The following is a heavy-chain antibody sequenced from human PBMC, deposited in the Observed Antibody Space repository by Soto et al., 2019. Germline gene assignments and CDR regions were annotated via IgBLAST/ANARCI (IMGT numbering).Heavy chain of an antibody. Sequence: QVQLVQSGAEVKKPGASVKVSCKASGYTFTNFGISWVRQAPGQGLEWMGWISAYNGNTNYAQNFQGRVTMTTGTSTSPAYMELGTLRSDGTAVYYCARGGTPIDYSGQGTLVTVSS. CDR3: ARGGTPIDY. CDR1: GYTFTNFG. CDR2: ISAYNGNT. V-gene: IGHV1-18*01. D-gene: IGHD3-16*01. J-gene: IGHJ4*02.